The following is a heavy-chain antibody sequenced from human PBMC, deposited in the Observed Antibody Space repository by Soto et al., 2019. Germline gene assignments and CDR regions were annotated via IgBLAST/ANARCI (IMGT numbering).Heavy chain of an antibody. J-gene: IGHJ6*02. CDR2: IIPIFGTA. V-gene: IGHV1-69*13. D-gene: IGHD5-18*01. CDR3: ARASVDTAMVRVGGMDV. Sequence: VASVKVSCKASGGTFSSYAISWVRQAPGQGLEWMGGIIPIFGTANYAQKFQGRVTITADESTSTAYMELSSLRSEDTAVYYCARASVDTAMVRVGGMDVWRQGTTVTVSS. CDR1: GGTFSSYA.